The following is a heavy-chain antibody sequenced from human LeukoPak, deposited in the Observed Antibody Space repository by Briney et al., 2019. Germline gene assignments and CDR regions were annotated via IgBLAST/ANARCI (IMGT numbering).Heavy chain of an antibody. CDR1: GFTFSSYG. Sequence: PGGSLRLSCAASGFTFSSYGMHWVRQAPGKGLEWVAFIRYDGSNKYYADSVKGRFTISRDNSKNTLYLQMNSLRAEDTAVYYCAKARYCSSTSCSNFDYWGQGTLVTVSS. CDR3: AKARYCSSTSCSNFDY. D-gene: IGHD2-2*01. V-gene: IGHV3-30*02. CDR2: IRYDGSNK. J-gene: IGHJ4*02.